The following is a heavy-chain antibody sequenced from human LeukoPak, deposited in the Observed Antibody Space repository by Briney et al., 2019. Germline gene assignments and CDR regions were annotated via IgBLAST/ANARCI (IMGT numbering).Heavy chain of an antibody. CDR1: GDSIGTYF. CDR2: VYDGGRT. CDR3: ARDFVETGVVGFDM. D-gene: IGHD2-8*02. Sequence: KSSETLSLTCTVSGDSIGTYFWNWIRQSAGEGLEWIGPVYDGGRTNYNPSLKGRVTISVDTSRNLFSLRLSSVTAADTAVYYCARDFVETGVVGFDMWGQGTMVTVSS. V-gene: IGHV4-4*07. J-gene: IGHJ3*02.